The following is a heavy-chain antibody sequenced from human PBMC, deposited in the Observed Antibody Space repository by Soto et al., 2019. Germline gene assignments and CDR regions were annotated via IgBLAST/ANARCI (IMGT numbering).Heavy chain of an antibody. CDR1: GGSVSSEHYY. Sequence: QVQLQESGPGLVKSSETLSLTCTVSGGSVSSEHYYWNWIRQPPGKGLEWIGYFYYTGSTNYNPSLESRLTMSVDMSKNLFSLKLSSVTAADTAVYYCAGGTDGKKVAYWGQGTLVTVSS. CDR2: FYYTGST. D-gene: IGHD5-12*01. CDR3: AGGTDGKKVAY. V-gene: IGHV4-61*03. J-gene: IGHJ4*02.